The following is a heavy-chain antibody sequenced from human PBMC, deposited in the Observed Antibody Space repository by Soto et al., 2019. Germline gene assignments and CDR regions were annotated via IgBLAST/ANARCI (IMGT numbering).Heavy chain of an antibody. CDR3: ARGGHVVVVTAALDY. D-gene: IGHD2-21*02. J-gene: IGHJ4*02. V-gene: IGHV1-46*01. Sequence: QVQLMQSGAEVKKPGASVKVSCKASGDTFTDYYIHWVRQAPGQGLEWMGTVNPSGGYTTYAQHFLGRVTMTRDTSTSTLYMELTSLTSDDTAIYYCARGGHVVVVTAALDYWGQATLVTVSS. CDR1: GDTFTDYY. CDR2: VNPSGGYT.